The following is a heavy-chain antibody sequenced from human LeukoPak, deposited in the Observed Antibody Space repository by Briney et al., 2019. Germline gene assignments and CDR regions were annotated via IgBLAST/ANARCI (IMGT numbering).Heavy chain of an antibody. Sequence: GGSLRLSCAASGFTFSSYWMHWVRQAPGKGVVWVSRINSDGSSTSYADSVKGRFTISRGNAKNTLYLQMNSLRAEDTAVYYCARGRLVDYWGQGTLVTVSS. V-gene: IGHV3-74*01. J-gene: IGHJ4*02. CDR3: ARGRLVDY. CDR2: INSDGSST. CDR1: GFTFSSYW. D-gene: IGHD6-25*01.